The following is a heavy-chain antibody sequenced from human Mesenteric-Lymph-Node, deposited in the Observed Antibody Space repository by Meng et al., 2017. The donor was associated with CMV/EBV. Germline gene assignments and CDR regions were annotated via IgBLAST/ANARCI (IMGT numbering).Heavy chain of an antibody. Sequence: GESLKISCAASGFTFDDFAMHWVRQAPGKGLEWVANINQDGSEKYYVDSVKGRFTISRDNAKNSLYLQMNSLRDEDTAVYYCARDWDIVVEPTARYYYYGMDVWGQGTTVTVSS. CDR1: GFTFDDFA. V-gene: IGHV3-7*01. D-gene: IGHD2-2*01. CDR3: ARDWDIVVEPTARYYYYGMDV. CDR2: INQDGSEK. J-gene: IGHJ6*02.